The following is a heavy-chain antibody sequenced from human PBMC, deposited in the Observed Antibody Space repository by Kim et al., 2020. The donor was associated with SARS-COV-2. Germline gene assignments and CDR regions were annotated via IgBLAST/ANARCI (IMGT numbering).Heavy chain of an antibody. CDR2: ISGSGGST. D-gene: IGHD6-13*01. CDR1: GFTFSSYA. V-gene: IGHV3-23*01. Sequence: GGSLRLSCAASGFTFSSYAMSWVRQAPGKGLEWVSAISGSGGSTYYADSVKGRFTISRDNSKNTLYLQMNSLRAEDTAVYYCAKVGIAAAGMFGKLDYWGQGTLVTVSS. CDR3: AKVGIAAAGMFGKLDY. J-gene: IGHJ4*02.